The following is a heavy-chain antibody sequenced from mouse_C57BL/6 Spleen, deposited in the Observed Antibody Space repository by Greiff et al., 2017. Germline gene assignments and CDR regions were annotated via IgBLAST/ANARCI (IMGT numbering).Heavy chain of an antibody. D-gene: IGHD2-3*01. J-gene: IGHJ3*01. CDR3: ARAYDGYLAWFAY. CDR2: ISYDGSN. CDR1: GYSITSGYY. V-gene: IGHV3-6*01. Sequence: EVKVEESGPGLVKPSQSLSLTCSVTGYSITSGYYWNWIRQFPGNKLEWMGYISYDGSNNYNPSLKNRISITRDTSKNQFFLKLNSVTTEDTATYYCARAYDGYLAWFAYWGQGTLVTVSA.